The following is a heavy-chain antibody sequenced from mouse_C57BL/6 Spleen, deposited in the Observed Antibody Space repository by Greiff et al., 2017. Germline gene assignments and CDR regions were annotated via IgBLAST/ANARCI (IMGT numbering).Heavy chain of an antibody. Sequence: QVQLKESGPELVKPGASVTISCKASGYAFSSSWMNWVKQRPGKGLEWIGRIYPGDGDTNYNGKFKGKATLTADKSSSTAYMQLSSLTSEDSAVYFCARRTGSSYSYYFDYWGQGTTLTVSS. V-gene: IGHV1-82*01. CDR1: GYAFSSSW. J-gene: IGHJ2*01. CDR2: IYPGDGDT. CDR3: ARRTGSSYSYYFDY. D-gene: IGHD1-1*01.